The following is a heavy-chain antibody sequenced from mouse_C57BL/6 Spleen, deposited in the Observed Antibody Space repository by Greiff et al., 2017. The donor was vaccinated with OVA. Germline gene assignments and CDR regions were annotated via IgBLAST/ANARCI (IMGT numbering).Heavy chain of an antibody. CDR3: AREDSRWYFDV. CDR2: IYPGDGDT. J-gene: IGHJ1*03. V-gene: IGHV1-82*01. CDR1: GYAFRSSW. Sequence: VPLPQSGPELVKPGASVQIFCQASGYAFRSSWVNWVKPGPGKGLEGIGRIYPGDGDTNYNGKFKGKATLTADKSSSTAYMQLSSLTSEDSAVYFCAREDSRWYFDVWGTGTTVTVSS.